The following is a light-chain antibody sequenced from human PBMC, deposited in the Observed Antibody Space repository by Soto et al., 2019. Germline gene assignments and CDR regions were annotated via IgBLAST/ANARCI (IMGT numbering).Light chain of an antibody. CDR1: NSNIGRNY. CDR3: AAWDNSLSAAV. J-gene: IGLJ2*01. CDR2: DTT. V-gene: IGLV1-51*01. Sequence: QSVLTQPPSVSAATGQKVTISCSGSNSNIGRNYVSWYKQLPGAAPKLLIYDTTNRPSVIPDRFSGSKSGTSATLDISVLQTGDEADYYCAAWDNSLSAAVFGGGTKLTVL.